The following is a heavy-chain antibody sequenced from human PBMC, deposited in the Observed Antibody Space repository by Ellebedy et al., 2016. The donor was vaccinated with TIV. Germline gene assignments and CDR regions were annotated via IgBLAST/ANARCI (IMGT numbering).Heavy chain of an antibody. V-gene: IGHV4-39*01. J-gene: IGHJ4*02. CDR3: LCAVASNDY. CDR2: IYYSGST. CDR1: GGSISSSSYY. D-gene: IGHD6-19*01. Sequence: SETLSLTXTVSGGSISSSSYYWGWIRQPPGKGLEWIGSIYYSGSTYYNPSLKSRVTISVDTSKNQFSLKLSSVTAADTAVYYCLCAVASNDYWGQGTLVTVSS.